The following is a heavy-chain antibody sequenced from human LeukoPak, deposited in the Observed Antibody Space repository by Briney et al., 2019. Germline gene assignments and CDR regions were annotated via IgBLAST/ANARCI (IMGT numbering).Heavy chain of an antibody. CDR1: GFTFDDYA. CDR3: AREVSEGFDF. D-gene: IGHD3-22*01. J-gene: IGHJ4*02. CDR2: FGTRSTSI. Sequence: PGRSLRLSCATSGFTFDDYAMHWIRQAPGKGLEWVSSFGTRSTSIYHAGSVKGRFAISRDNAKNSLYLQMNSLRAEDTAVYYCAREVSEGFDFWGQGTLVTVSS. V-gene: IGHV3-21*01.